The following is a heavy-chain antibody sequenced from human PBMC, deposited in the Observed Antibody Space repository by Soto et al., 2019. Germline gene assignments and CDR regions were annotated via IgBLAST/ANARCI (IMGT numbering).Heavy chain of an antibody. Sequence: EVQLVETGGGLIQPGGSLRLSCAASGFMVSSNYISWVRQAPGKGLEWVSVIYSGGSTYYADSVKGRFTISSDSFRNTLNLQMDSVRAEDTAVYYCARAPGLRGDMIYYGMDVWGQGTTVTVSS. J-gene: IGHJ6*02. V-gene: IGHV3-53*02. CDR3: ARAPGLRGDMIYYGMDV. CDR1: GFMVSSNY. D-gene: IGHD3-16*01. CDR2: IYSGGST.